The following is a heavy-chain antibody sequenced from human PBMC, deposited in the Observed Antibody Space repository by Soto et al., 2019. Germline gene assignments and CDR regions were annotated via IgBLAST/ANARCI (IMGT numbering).Heavy chain of an antibody. Sequence: GGSLRLSCAASGFTFSNHYMTWIRQAPGKGLEWVSYISDSGSDIYYADSVKGRFTISRDNAKNSLYLQMNSLRADDTAVYYCARQYSSMLDQWGQGAMVTVYS. V-gene: IGHV3-11*01. CDR1: GFTFSNHY. D-gene: IGHD6-13*01. CDR3: ARQYSSMLDQ. CDR2: ISDSGSDI. J-gene: IGHJ4*02.